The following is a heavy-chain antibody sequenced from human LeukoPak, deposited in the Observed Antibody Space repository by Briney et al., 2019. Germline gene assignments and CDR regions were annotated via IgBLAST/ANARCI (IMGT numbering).Heavy chain of an antibody. CDR2: INPSGGST. Sequence: ASVKVSCKASGYTFTSYYMHWVRQAPGQGLEWMGIINPSGGSTSYAQKFQGRVTMTRDMSTSTVYMELSSLRSEDTAVYYCTSVWDRDRNWFDPWGQGTLVTVSS. V-gene: IGHV1-46*01. D-gene: IGHD1-26*01. J-gene: IGHJ5*02. CDR1: GYTFTSYY. CDR3: TSVWDRDRNWFDP.